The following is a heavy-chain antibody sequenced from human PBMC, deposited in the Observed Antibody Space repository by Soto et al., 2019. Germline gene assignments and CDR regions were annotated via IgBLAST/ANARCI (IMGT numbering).Heavy chain of an antibody. J-gene: IGHJ5*02. V-gene: IGHV3-33*01. Sequence: QVQLMESGGGVVQPGGSLRISCTASGFIYNDYGMNWVRQSPGKGLEWVAVIWHDGSDEHYADSVKGRFTISRDNSKNMLYLQMNSLRAEDTAVYYCARVQMTRVTRWTWFDPWGQGTLVTVSS. CDR3: ARVQMTRVTRWTWFDP. CDR1: GFIYNDYG. D-gene: IGHD4-17*01. CDR2: IWHDGSDE.